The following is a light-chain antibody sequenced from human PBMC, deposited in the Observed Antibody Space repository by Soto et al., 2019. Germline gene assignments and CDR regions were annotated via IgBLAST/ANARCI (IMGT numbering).Light chain of an antibody. V-gene: IGKV3-20*01. CDR1: QSVTTNY. Sequence: EIVLTQSPGSLSLSPGERATLSCRASQSVTTNYLAWYQQKPGQAPRLLIYGASSGATGIPDRFSGSGSGTDFTLTISRLEPEDFAVYYCQEYGSSPVTFGKGTRLDIK. CDR3: QEYGSSPVT. CDR2: GAS. J-gene: IGKJ5*01.